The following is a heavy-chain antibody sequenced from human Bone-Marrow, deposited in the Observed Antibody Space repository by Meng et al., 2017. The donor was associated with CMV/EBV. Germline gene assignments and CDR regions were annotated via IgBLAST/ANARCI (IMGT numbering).Heavy chain of an antibody. CDR1: GFTFSRYA. CDR3: ARDCSSTSCYETDYYYYGMDV. D-gene: IGHD2-2*01. V-gene: IGHV3-30*04. CDR2: ISYDGSNK. J-gene: IGHJ6*02. Sequence: GESLKISCAASGFTFSRYAMTWVRQAPGKGLEWVAVISYDGSNKYYADSVQGRFTISRDNSKNTLYLQMNSLRAEDTAVYYCARDCSSTSCYETDYYYYGMDVWGQGTTVTVSS.